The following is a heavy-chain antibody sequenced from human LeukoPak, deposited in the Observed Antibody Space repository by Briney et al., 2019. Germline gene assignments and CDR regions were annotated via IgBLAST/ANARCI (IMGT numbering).Heavy chain of an antibody. D-gene: IGHD2-2*03. V-gene: IGHV4-59*08. CDR1: GGSIRHDY. CDR3: AMDRPGERRFDP. Sequence: SETLSLTCAVSGGSIRHDYWSWIRQPPGKGLEWIAYINYSGSTNYNPSLESRVTISVDTSKNLFSLKFTSVTAAHTAVYYCAMDRPGERRFDPWCQGTLVTVSS. CDR2: INYSGST. J-gene: IGHJ5*02.